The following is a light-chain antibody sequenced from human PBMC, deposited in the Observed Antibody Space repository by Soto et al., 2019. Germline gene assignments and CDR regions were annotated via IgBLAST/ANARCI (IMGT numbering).Light chain of an antibody. J-gene: IGLJ1*01. CDR1: SSDVDTYNY. CDR2: EVS. CDR3: SSYTSNTTLV. Sequence: QSALTQPASVSGSPGQSITISCTGTSSDVDTYNYVSWYQHHPGKAPKLMIYEVSNRPSGVSNRFSGSESGNTASLTISGLQAEDEADYYCSSYTSNTTLVFGTGTKLTVL. V-gene: IGLV2-14*01.